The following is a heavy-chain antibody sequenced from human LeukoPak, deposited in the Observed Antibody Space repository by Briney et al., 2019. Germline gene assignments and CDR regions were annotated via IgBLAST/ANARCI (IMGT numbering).Heavy chain of an antibody. CDR2: ISYDGSNK. J-gene: IGHJ3*02. Sequence: GRSLRLSCAASGFTFSSYAMHWVRQAPGKGLEWVAVISYDGSNKYYADSVKGRFTISRDNSKNTLYLQMNSLRAEDTAVYYCAKDILTSGDAFDIWGQGTMVTVSS. V-gene: IGHV3-30*04. D-gene: IGHD3-10*01. CDR3: AKDILTSGDAFDI. CDR1: GFTFSSYA.